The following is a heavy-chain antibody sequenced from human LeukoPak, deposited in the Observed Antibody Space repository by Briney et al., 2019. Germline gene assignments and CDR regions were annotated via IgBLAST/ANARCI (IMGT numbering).Heavy chain of an antibody. V-gene: IGHV3-21*01. Sequence: PGGSLRLSCAASGFAFRSYVVNWVRQAPGNGLEWVSSISASGSDVKYADSVTGRFTVSRDNAKSSLYLEMNSLRAEDTAVYYCARRTAAGPFDYGGQGTLVTVST. D-gene: IGHD6-13*01. CDR1: GFAFRSYV. CDR3: ARRTAAGPFDY. J-gene: IGHJ4*02. CDR2: ISASGSDV.